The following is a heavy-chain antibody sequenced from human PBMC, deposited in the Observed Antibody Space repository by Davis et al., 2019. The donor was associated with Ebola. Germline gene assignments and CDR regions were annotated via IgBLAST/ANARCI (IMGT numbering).Heavy chain of an antibody. V-gene: IGHV1-69*13. D-gene: IGHD5-24*01. J-gene: IGHJ4*02. CDR2: IIPIFGTA. CDR1: GGTVSSDA. Sequence: AASVKVSCKASGGTVSSDASSWVRQAPGQGLEGMGGIIPIFGTANYAQKFQGRVTITADESTSTAYMELSSLRSEDTAVYYCARGRSGDGYKDWGQGTLVTVSS. CDR3: ARGRSGDGYKD.